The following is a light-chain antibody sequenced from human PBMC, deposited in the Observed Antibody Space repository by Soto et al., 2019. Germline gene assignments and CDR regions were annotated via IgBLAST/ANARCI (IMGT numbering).Light chain of an antibody. CDR3: SSYTSSSTLV. Sequence: QSALTHPASVSGSPGQSITISCTGTSSDVGGYNYVSWYQQHPGKAPKLMIYEVSNRPSGVSNRFSGSKSGNTASLTISGLQADDEADYYCSSYTSSSTLVFGNGNKVTFL. CDR1: SSDVGGYNY. J-gene: IGLJ1*01. V-gene: IGLV2-14*01. CDR2: EVS.